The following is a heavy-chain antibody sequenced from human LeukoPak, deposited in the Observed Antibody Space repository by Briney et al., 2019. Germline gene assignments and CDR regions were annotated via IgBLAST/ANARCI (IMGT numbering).Heavy chain of an antibody. CDR3: AKESGYSSGRLIDY. CDR1: GYTFTGYY. CDR2: INPNSGGT. J-gene: IGHJ4*02. D-gene: IGHD6-19*01. V-gene: IGHV1-2*02. Sequence: ASVKVSCKASGYTFTGYYMHWVRQAPGQGLEWMGWINPNSGGTNYAQKFQGRVTMTRDTSISTAYMELSRLRSDDTAVYYCAKESGYSSGRLIDYWGQGALVTVSS.